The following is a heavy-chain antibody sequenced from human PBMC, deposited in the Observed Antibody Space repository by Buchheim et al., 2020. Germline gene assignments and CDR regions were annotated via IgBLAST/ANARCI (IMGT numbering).Heavy chain of an antibody. V-gene: IGHV3-33*08. Sequence: QVQLVESGGGVVQPGRSLRLSCAASGFTFSSYAMHWVRQAPGKGLEWVAVIWYDGSNKYYADSVKGRFTISRDNSKNTLYLQMNSLRAEDTAVYYCARDTSSSRTPNFDYWGQGTL. D-gene: IGHD6-13*01. CDR2: IWYDGSNK. CDR1: GFTFSSYA. J-gene: IGHJ4*02. CDR3: ARDTSSSRTPNFDY.